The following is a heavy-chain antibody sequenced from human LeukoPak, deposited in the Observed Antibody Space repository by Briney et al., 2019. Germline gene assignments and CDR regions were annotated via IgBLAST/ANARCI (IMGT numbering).Heavy chain of an antibody. CDR3: ARLAPGNYDILTGDPKVVFDY. Sequence: GSLRLSCAASGFIVSSNYMSGIRQPPGKGLDWIGYVHSSGSTKYNPSLKSRLIISVDMSKNQFSLKLRSVSVADTAVYYCARLAPGNYDILTGDPKVVFDYWGQGALVTVSS. CDR2: VHSSGST. CDR1: GFIVSSNY. J-gene: IGHJ4*02. D-gene: IGHD3-9*01. V-gene: IGHV4-59*02.